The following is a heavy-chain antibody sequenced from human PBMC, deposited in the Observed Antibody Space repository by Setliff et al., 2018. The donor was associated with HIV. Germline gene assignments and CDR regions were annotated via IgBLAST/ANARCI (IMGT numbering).Heavy chain of an antibody. CDR3: ARDQGLELRGDYYYYGMDV. J-gene: IGHJ6*02. D-gene: IGHD1-7*01. Sequence: SETLSLTCSVSGVSVIGYYWTWMRQPPGKGLEWIANVFYGGGTTHNYNPSLKSRATISIDASKNLLSLSLSSVAAADTAVYYCARDQGLELRGDYYYYGMDVWGQGTTVTVSS. V-gene: IGHV4-59*02. CDR2: VFYGGGTTH. CDR1: GVSVIGYY.